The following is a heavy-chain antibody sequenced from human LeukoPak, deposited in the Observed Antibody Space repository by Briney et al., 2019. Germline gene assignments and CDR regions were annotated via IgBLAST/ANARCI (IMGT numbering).Heavy chain of an antibody. J-gene: IGHJ4*02. V-gene: IGHV1-18*01. CDR2: ISAYNGNT. D-gene: IGHD4-11*01. CDR1: GYTFTSYG. Sequence: ASVKVSCKASGYTFTSYGISWVRQAPGQGLEWMGWISAYNGNTNYAQKLQGRVTMTTDTSTSTAYMELRSLRSDDTAVYYCARDSRTTVTTTRGDYWGQGTLVTVSS. CDR3: ARDSRTTVTTTRGDY.